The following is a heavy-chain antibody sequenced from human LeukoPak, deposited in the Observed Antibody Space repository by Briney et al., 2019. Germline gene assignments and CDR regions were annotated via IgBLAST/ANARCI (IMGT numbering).Heavy chain of an antibody. CDR1: GFTFSSYG. CDR2: ISYDGSNK. CDR3: ARAYSERYGLGYYYMDL. J-gene: IGHJ6*03. Sequence: PGGSLRLSCAASGFTFSSYGMHWVRQAPGKGLEWVAVISYDGSNKYYADSVKGRFTISRDNSKNTLYLQMNSLRVEDTAVYYCARAYSERYGLGYYYMDLWGKGTTVTVSS. D-gene: IGHD1-26*01. V-gene: IGHV3-30*03.